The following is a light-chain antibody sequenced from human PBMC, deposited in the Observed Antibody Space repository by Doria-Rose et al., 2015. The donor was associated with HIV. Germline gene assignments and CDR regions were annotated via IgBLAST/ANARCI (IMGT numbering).Light chain of an antibody. CDR2: AAS. CDR3: QQTYSSPPWT. CDR1: QTVSTY. V-gene: IGKV1-39*01. J-gene: IGKJ1*01. Sequence: TQPPYSLSASLGDIVTITCRASQTVSTYLNWFQQEPGKAPKLLIYAASRLQSGVPSRFSGSGSGTDFTLTISGLQPGDFATYYCQQTYSSPPWTFGQGTKVEMK.